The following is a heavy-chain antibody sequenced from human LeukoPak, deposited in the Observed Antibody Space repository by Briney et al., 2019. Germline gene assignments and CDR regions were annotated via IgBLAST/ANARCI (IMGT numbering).Heavy chain of an antibody. J-gene: IGHJ3*02. D-gene: IGHD5-24*01. CDR1: GDSINSYF. Sequence: SETLSLTCTVSGDSINSYFWNWIRQPPGKGLEWIGYIYYSGRTDYNPSLKSRVTISVDTSKHQFSMKLKSVTAADTAVYFCARGRWLPNAFDIWGQGTMVTVFS. CDR2: IYYSGRT. CDR3: ARGRWLPNAFDI. V-gene: IGHV4-59*01.